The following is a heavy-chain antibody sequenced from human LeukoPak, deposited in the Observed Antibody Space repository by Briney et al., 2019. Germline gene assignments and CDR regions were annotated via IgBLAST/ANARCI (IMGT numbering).Heavy chain of an antibody. CDR3: ARSYCSSTSCYWFDP. Sequence: SVKVSCTASGGTFSSYAISWVRQAPGQGLEWMGGIIPIFGTANYAQKFQGRVTITADESTSTAYMELSSLRSEDTAVYYCARSYCSSTSCYWFDPWGQGTLVAVSS. CDR1: GGTFSSYA. J-gene: IGHJ5*02. D-gene: IGHD2-2*01. CDR2: IIPIFGTA. V-gene: IGHV1-69*13.